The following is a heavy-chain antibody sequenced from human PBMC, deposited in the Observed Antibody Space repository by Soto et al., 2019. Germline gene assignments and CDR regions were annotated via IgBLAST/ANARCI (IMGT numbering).Heavy chain of an antibody. CDR3: ARNEDQLRDTWFDP. CDR2: IKQDGSEK. V-gene: IGHV3-7*01. CDR1: GFTFSSYW. Sequence: GGSLRLSCAASGFTFSSYWMSWVRQAPGKGLEWVANIKQDGSEKYYVDSVKGRFTISRDNAKNSLYLQMNSLRAEDTAVYYCARNEDQLRDTWFDPWGQGTLVTVSS. D-gene: IGHD2-2*01. J-gene: IGHJ5*02.